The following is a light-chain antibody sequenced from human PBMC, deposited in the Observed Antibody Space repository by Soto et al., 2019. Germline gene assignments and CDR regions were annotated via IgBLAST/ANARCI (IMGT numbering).Light chain of an antibody. V-gene: IGKV1-5*01. Sequence: DTQMTQSPSTLSASVGDTVTITCRASQSVSMWLAWFQQKPGKAPRLLIYGASNLESGVPSRSSGSGSGTQFTLTISSLQPEDAATYYCQQYNTYLTWTFGQGTKVDIK. CDR1: QSVSMW. J-gene: IGKJ1*01. CDR2: GAS. CDR3: QQYNTYLTWT.